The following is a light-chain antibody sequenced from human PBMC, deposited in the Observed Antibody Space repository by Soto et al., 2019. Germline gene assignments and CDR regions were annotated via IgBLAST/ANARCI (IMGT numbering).Light chain of an antibody. CDR1: HNITKN. CDR2: HAS. V-gene: IGKV1-33*01. Sequence: DIQMTQAPSSLSASIGDRVTITCQAIHNITKNLSWYQQKPGKAPNLLIYHASKLAKGVTSRFSGSGSGTDFSFIITSLQREDLATYYCQQYYGLPPLTFGQGTRLEIK. CDR3: QQYYGLPPLT. J-gene: IGKJ5*01.